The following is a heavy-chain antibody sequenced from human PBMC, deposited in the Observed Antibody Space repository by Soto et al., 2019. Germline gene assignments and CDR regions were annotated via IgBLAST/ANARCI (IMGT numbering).Heavy chain of an antibody. CDR3: AKALGIAAAGPTTLYYYYYMDV. J-gene: IGHJ6*03. V-gene: IGHV3-23*01. CDR2: ISGSGGST. CDR1: GFTFSSYA. Sequence: GGSLRLSCAASGFTFSSYAMSWVRQAPGKGLEWVSAISGSGGSTYYADSVKGRFTISRDNSKNTLYLQMNSLRAEDTAVYYCAKALGIAAAGPTTLYYYYYMDVWGKGTTVTVSS. D-gene: IGHD6-13*01.